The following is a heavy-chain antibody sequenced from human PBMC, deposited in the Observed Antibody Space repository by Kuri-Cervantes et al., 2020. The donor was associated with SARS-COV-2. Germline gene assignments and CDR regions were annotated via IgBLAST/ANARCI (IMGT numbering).Heavy chain of an antibody. V-gene: IGHV3-74*01. CDR1: GFTFSSYW. CDR3: ARVPFFSASRWYFDL. Sequence: SCAASGFTFSSYWMHWVRQAPGKGLVWVSRINSDGSSTSYADSVKGRFTISRDNAKNTLYLQMNSLRAEDTAVYYCARVPFFSASRWYFDLWGRGTLVTVSS. J-gene: IGHJ2*01. CDR2: INSDGSST. D-gene: IGHD2/OR15-2a*01.